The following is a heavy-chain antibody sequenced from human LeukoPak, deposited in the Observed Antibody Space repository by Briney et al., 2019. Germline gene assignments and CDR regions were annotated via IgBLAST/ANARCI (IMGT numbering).Heavy chain of an antibody. D-gene: IGHD5-12*01. CDR2: IYYSGST. CDR1: GGSVSSATYF. CDR3: ARASRGGGKRARIVATINFDY. V-gene: IGHV4-61*01. J-gene: IGHJ4*02. Sequence: PSETLSLTCLVSGGSVSSATYFWSWIRQPPGKGLEWIGYIYYSGSTNYNPSLKSRVTISIDTSKNQFSLKLSSVTAADTAVYYCARASRGGGKRARIVATINFDYWGQGTLVTVSS.